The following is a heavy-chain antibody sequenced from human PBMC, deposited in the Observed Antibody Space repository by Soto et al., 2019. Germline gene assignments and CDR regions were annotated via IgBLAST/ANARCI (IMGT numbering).Heavy chain of an antibody. CDR3: ARHGSLYNRFDP. Sequence: QVQLQESGPGLVKPSETLFLTCTVSGGSISYYYWSWIRQPPGKGLVWIGYIFYNGRTHYNASLKSRVTILVDTSKNLFSLKLSSVTAADTAMYYCARHGSLYNRFDPWGQGALVTVSS. CDR1: GGSISYYY. D-gene: IGHD3-16*01. V-gene: IGHV4-59*01. J-gene: IGHJ5*02. CDR2: IFYNGRT.